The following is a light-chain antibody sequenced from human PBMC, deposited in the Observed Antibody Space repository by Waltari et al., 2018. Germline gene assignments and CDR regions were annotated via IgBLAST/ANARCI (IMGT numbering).Light chain of an antibody. CDR2: RNN. CDR3: AAWDDSLSGFVV. J-gene: IGLJ2*01. CDR1: SSNIGSNY. Sequence: QSVLTQPPSESGTPGQRIIISCSGSSSNIGSNYVYWYQQLPGTAPKLLIYRNNQRPSGVPDRFSGSKSGTSASLAISGLRSEDEADYYCAAWDDSLSGFVVFGGGTKPTVL. V-gene: IGLV1-47*01.